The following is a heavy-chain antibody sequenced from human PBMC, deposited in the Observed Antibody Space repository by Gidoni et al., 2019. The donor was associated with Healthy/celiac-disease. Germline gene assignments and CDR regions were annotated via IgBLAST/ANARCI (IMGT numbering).Heavy chain of an antibody. CDR2: INHSGST. J-gene: IGHJ5*02. CDR3: ARGIHEGYCSSTSCLNWFDP. D-gene: IGHD2-2*01. CDR1: GGSFSGYY. Sequence: QVQLQQWGAGLLKPSETLSLTCAVYGGSFSGYYWSWIRQPPGKGLEWIGEINHSGSTNSTPSLKSRVTISVDTSKNQFSLKLSSVTAADTAVYYCARGIHEGYCSSTSCLNWFDPWGQGTLVTVSS. V-gene: IGHV4-34*01.